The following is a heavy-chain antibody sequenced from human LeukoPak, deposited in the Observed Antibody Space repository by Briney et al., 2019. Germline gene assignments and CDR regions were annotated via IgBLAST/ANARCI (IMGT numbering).Heavy chain of an antibody. D-gene: IGHD6-13*01. CDR2: INSSSSYI. J-gene: IGHJ5*02. CDR3: GIDGSNIAASDGCFDP. CDR1: GFTFSSYS. V-gene: IGHV3-21*01. Sequence: PAEPLTLSCAASGFTFSSYSMNWVRQAPGKGLEWVSSINSSSSYIYYADSVKGRFTIYSDNGKNSVQLQMNTLSADDTGVYYFGIDGSNIAASDGCFDPSGEGALFSVSS.